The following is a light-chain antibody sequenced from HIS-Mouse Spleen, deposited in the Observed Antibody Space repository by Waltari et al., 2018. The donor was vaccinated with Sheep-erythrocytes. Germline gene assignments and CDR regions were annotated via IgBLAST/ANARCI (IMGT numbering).Light chain of an antibody. CDR1: SSDVGGYNY. V-gene: IGLV2-11*01. Sequence: QSALTQPRSVSGSPGQSVTISCTGTSSDVGGYNYVPWYQQHPGKAPKLMIYDVSKRPSGVPDRFYGSKSGNTASLTISGLQAEDEADYYCCSYAGSYNYVFGTGTKVTVL. J-gene: IGLJ1*01. CDR3: CSYAGSYNYV. CDR2: DVS.